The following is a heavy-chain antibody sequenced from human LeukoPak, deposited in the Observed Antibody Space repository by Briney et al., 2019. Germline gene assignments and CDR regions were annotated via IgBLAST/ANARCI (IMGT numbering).Heavy chain of an antibody. CDR1: GFTFSSYG. D-gene: IGHD6-13*01. CDR3: ARDSAGNFDY. CDR2: IWYDGSNK. J-gene: IGHJ4*02. Sequence: GGSLRLSCAASGFTFSSYGMHWVRQAPGKGLERVAVIWYDGSNKYYADSVKGRFTISRDNSKNTLYLQMNSLRAEDTAVYYCARDSAGNFDYWGQGTLVTVSS. V-gene: IGHV3-33*01.